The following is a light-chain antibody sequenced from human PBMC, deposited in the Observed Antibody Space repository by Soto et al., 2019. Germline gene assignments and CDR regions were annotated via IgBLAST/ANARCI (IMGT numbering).Light chain of an antibody. CDR3: QQRTTWPWT. J-gene: IGKJ1*01. V-gene: IGKV3-11*01. Sequence: EIVLTQSPATLSLSPGERVTLSCRASQSVGSYLAWSQQKPGQAPRLLIYDASNRATGIPARFSGSGSGTDFTLTITRLEPEDFAMYYYQQRTTWPWTFGQGTKVEIK. CDR2: DAS. CDR1: QSVGSY.